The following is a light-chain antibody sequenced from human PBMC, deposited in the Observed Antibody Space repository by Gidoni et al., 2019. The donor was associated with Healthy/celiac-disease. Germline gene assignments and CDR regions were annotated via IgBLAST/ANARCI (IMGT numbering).Light chain of an antibody. V-gene: IGLV2-23*02. Sequence: QSALTQPASVPGSPGQSIPISCTGTSSDVGSYNLVSWYQQHPGKAPKLMIYEVSKRPSGVSNRFSGSKSGNTASLTISGLQAEDEADYYCCSYAGSSTFWLFGGGTKLTVL. CDR3: CSYAGSSTFWL. CDR2: EVS. J-gene: IGLJ3*02. CDR1: SSDVGSYNL.